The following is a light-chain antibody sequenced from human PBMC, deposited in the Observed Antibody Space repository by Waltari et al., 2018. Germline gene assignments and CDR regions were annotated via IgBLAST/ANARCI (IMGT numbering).Light chain of an antibody. CDR1: QSVSSN. Sequence: ETVMTQSPATLSVSPGERATLSCRASQSVSSNLAWYQQNPGQAPRLLIYGASTRATGIPAMFSGSGSGTEFTLTISSLQSEDFAVYYCQQYNNWPVFGQGTKLEI. CDR3: QQYNNWPV. J-gene: IGKJ2*01. V-gene: IGKV3-15*01. CDR2: GAS.